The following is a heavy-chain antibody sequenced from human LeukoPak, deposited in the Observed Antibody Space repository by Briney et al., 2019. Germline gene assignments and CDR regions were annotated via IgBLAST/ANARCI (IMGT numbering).Heavy chain of an antibody. Sequence: SQTLSLTCTVSGGSISSGGYYWSWIRQHPGKGLEWIGYIYYSGSTHYNPSLKSRVTISVDTSKNQFSLKLSSVTAADTAVYYCARVLDILTGPNPINWFDPWGQGTLVTVSS. CDR3: ARVLDILTGPNPINWFDP. CDR1: GGSISSGGYY. V-gene: IGHV4-31*03. D-gene: IGHD3-9*01. J-gene: IGHJ5*02. CDR2: IYYSGST.